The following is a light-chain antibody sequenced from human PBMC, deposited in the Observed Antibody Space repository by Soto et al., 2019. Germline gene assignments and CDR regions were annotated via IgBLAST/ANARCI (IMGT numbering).Light chain of an antibody. CDR3: QQYSDYYT. J-gene: IGKJ2*01. V-gene: IGKV1-5*02. Sequence: DIQMTQSPSTLPASVGDRVTFICRASQDIGYWLAWYQQKPGKAPKLLIHDASTLERGVPSRFSGSGSGTEFTLTISSLQPDDFAKYYCQQYSDYYTFGQGTKVDIK. CDR2: DAS. CDR1: QDIGYW.